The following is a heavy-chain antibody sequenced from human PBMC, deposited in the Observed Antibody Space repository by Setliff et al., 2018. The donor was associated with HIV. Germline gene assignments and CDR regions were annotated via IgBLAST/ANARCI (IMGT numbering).Heavy chain of an antibody. J-gene: IGHJ3*02. CDR2: INHSGNT. CDR3: ARGPESVAPRMCAFDI. V-gene: IGHV4-34*01. CDR1: GGSFMGYY. Sequence: PSETLSLTCAVYGGSFMGYYWNWIRQPPGKGLEWIGEINHSGNTNSNPSLKSRVTISVDPSKSQFSLRLNSVTAADTATYYCARGPESVAPRMCAFDIWG. D-gene: IGHD6-6*01.